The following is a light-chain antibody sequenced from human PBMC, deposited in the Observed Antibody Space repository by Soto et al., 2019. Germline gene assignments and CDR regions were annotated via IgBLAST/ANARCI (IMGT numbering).Light chain of an antibody. CDR3: QQSYSTPRT. V-gene: IGKV1-39*01. CDR2: AAS. Sequence: DIQMTQSPSSLSASVGDRVTITCRASQSIDSYLNWYQQKPGRAPKVLAYAASTLQSGVPSRFSGSGSGTDFTLTISSLQPEDFATYYCQQSYSTPRTFGQGTKVDIK. CDR1: QSIDSY. J-gene: IGKJ1*01.